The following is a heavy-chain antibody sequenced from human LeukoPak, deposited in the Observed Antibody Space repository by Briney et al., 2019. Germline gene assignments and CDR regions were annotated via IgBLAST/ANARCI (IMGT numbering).Heavy chain of an antibody. J-gene: IGHJ6*02. CDR2: IKQDGSEK. CDR1: GFSFSNYW. Sequence: GVLRLSCAASGFSFSNYWMSWVRQAPGKGLEWVANIKQDGSEKNYLDSVKGRVTISRDNAKNSLYLQMNSLRVEDTAVYYCARDRGSQSMDVWGQGTTVTVSS. D-gene: IGHD1-26*01. CDR3: ARDRGSQSMDV. V-gene: IGHV3-7*01.